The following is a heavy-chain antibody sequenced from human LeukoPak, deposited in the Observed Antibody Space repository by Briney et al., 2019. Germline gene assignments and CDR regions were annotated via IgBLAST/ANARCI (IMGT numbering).Heavy chain of an antibody. CDR3: ARDLSSTASWEFDY. CDR2: TNPNKGDT. J-gene: IGHJ4*02. CDR1: GYTFINYY. D-gene: IGHD1-26*01. V-gene: IGHV1-2*06. Sequence: ASVKVSCKTSGYTFINYYIHWVRQAPGQGLEWMGRTNPNKGDTSYAQNYPQNFQGRVTMAKDTSISTAYMEMSRLRSDDTAVYYCARDLSSTASWEFDYWGQGTLVTVPS.